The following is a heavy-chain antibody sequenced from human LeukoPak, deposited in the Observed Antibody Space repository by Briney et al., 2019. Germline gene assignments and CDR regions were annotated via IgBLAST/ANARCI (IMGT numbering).Heavy chain of an antibody. CDR1: GGSISSHY. CDR3: ARDSGGSYPLLDH. J-gene: IGHJ4*02. Sequence: SETLSLTRTVSGGSISSHYWSWIRQPPGKGLEWIGYIYYSGSTNYNPSLKSRVTISVDTSNNQFFLKLSSVTAADTAVYYCARDSGGSYPLLDHWGQGTLVTVSS. D-gene: IGHD1-26*01. V-gene: IGHV4-59*11. CDR2: IYYSGST.